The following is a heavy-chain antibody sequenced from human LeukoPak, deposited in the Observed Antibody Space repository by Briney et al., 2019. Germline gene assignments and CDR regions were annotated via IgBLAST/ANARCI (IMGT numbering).Heavy chain of an antibody. Sequence: GGSLRLSCAASGFTFSSYSMNWVRQAPGKGLEWVSVFYSGGSTYYADSVKGRFTISRDNSKNTLYLQMNSLRVEDTGVYYCAKDFISIKALIPWDYWGQGTLVTVSP. D-gene: IGHD2-21*01. CDR2: FYSGGST. CDR1: GFTFSSYS. J-gene: IGHJ4*02. CDR3: AKDFISIKALIPWDY. V-gene: IGHV3-66*01.